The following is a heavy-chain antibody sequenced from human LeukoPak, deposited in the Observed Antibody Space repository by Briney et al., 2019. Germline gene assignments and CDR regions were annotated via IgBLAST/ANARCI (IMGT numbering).Heavy chain of an antibody. J-gene: IGHJ2*01. CDR2: IYHSGST. Sequence: SETLSLTCAVSGGSISSSNWWSWVRQPPGKGMEWIGEIYHSGSTNYNPSLKSRVTISVDKSKNQFSLKLSSVTAADTAVYYCARDSGYHLPYGYFDLWGRGTLVTVSS. CDR3: ARDSGYHLPYGYFDL. D-gene: IGHD1-1*01. V-gene: IGHV4-4*02. CDR1: GGSISSSNW.